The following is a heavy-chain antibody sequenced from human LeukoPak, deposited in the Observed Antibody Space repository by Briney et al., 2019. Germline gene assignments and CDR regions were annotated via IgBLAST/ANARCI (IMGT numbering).Heavy chain of an antibody. CDR1: GFTFSRFA. J-gene: IGHJ3*01. D-gene: IGHD4-17*01. V-gene: IGHV3-23*01. CDR2: ISTSGAST. CDR3: AKDWKDYGDFHAFDV. Sequence: PGGSLRPSCANSGFTFSRFAMSWVRQAPGKGLEWVSTISTSGASTYYADSVRGRFTISRDNSKNTLYLQMKSLRAEDTAVYYCAKDWKDYGDFHAFDVWGQGTMVTVSS.